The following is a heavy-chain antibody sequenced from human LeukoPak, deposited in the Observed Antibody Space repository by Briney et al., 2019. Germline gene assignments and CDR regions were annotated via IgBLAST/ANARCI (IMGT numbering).Heavy chain of an antibody. D-gene: IGHD3-10*01. V-gene: IGHV4-59*01. CDR2: IYYSGST. Sequence: SETLSLTCAVYGGSFSGYYWSWIRQPPGKGLEWIGYIYYSGSTNYNPSLKSRVTISVDTSKNQFSLKLSSVTAADTAVYYCARGAAYYYGSGSYYNDWGQGTLVTVSS. CDR1: GGSFSGYY. J-gene: IGHJ4*02. CDR3: ARGAAYYYGSGSYYND.